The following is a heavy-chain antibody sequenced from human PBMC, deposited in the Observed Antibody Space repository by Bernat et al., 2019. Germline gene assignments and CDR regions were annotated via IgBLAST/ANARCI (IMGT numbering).Heavy chain of an antibody. CDR3: TRLYSRNWSGYYFDY. Sequence: QVQLQESGPGLLKPSETLSLTCTVSGDSINYSYLSWIRQPAWKGLEWIGRIYASGCPNYNPPLKSRHTISIDTSTILFSLRIWSVAAADTTVYYCTRLYSRNWSGYYFDYWGQGSLVTVSP. V-gene: IGHV4-4*07. CDR2: IYASGCP. J-gene: IGHJ4*02. D-gene: IGHD6-13*01. CDR1: GDSINYSY.